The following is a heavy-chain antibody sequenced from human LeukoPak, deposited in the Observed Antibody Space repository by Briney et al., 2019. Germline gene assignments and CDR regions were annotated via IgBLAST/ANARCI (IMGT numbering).Heavy chain of an antibody. V-gene: IGHV4-59*01. CDR1: GGSISSYY. D-gene: IGHD1-1*01. CDR3: ARGVAGTGLGGAFDY. Sequence: SETLSLTCTVSGGSISSYYWSWVRQPPGKGLEWVGYIYYSGSTTYNPSLKSRVSISVDTSKNQFSLKLSSVTAADTAVYYCARGVAGTGLGGAFDYWGQGTLVTVSS. CDR2: IYYSGST. J-gene: IGHJ4*02.